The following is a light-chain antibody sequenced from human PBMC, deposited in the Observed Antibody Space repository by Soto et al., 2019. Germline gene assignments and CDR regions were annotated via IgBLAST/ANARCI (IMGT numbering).Light chain of an antibody. V-gene: IGLV1-44*01. CDR1: SSNIGSNA. Sequence: QSVLTQPPSASGTPGQRVTISCSGSSSNIGSNAVNWYQQLPGTAPQLLIYSNNQRPSGVPDRFSGSKSGTSASLAISGLQSEDEADYYCAAWDDSLSGVFGGGTKVTVL. J-gene: IGLJ3*02. CDR3: AAWDDSLSGV. CDR2: SNN.